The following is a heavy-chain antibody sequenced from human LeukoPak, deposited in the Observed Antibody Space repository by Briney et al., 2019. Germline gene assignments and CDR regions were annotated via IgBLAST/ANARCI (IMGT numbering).Heavy chain of an antibody. Sequence: SETLSLTCAVYGGSFSGYYWNWIRQPPGKGLEWTGGINHSGGTHYNPSLKSRVTISLDTSKSQFSLKLSSVTAADTAVYYCAGRGFWGQGTLVTVSS. CDR3: AGRGF. CDR1: GGSFSGYY. V-gene: IGHV4-34*01. J-gene: IGHJ4*02. D-gene: IGHD2-15*01. CDR2: INHSGGT.